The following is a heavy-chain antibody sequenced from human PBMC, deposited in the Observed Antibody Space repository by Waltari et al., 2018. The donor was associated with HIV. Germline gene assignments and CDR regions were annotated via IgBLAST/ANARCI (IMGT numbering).Heavy chain of an antibody. D-gene: IGHD5-12*01. CDR1: GFTFRYSW. Sequence: ELHLVESGGNLVQPGGSLRLSCTASGFTFRYSWMSWGRQAPGKGREWVANIGDDGSDEVYVDSVKGRFTISRDNAKSSVYLQMNSLRVEDSAIYYCASSRSDYDTKYYGMGVWGQGTTVSVSS. V-gene: IGHV3-7*01. CDR2: IGDDGSDE. J-gene: IGHJ6*02. CDR3: ASSRSDYDTKYYGMGV.